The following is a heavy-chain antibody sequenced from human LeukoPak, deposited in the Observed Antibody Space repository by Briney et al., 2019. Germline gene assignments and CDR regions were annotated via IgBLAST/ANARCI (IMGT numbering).Heavy chain of an antibody. Sequence: ASVKVSCRASGYTFTGYYIHWVRQAPGQGLEWMGRINPNNGGTNYAQKFQGRVTMTRDMSMSTAYMELSRLRSDDTAVYYCAGEDNSSGYRPFDIWGQGTMVTVPS. V-gene: IGHV1-2*06. J-gene: IGHJ3*02. D-gene: IGHD3-22*01. CDR3: AGEDNSSGYRPFDI. CDR2: INPNNGGT. CDR1: GYTFTGYY.